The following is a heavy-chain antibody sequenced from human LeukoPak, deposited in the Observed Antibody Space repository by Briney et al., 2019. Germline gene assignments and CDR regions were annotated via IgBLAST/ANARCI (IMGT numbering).Heavy chain of an antibody. CDR2: ISGSGSST. D-gene: IGHD6-13*01. Sequence: GGSLRLSCAASGFTFSSYAMSWVRQAPGKGLEWVSTISGSGSSTYHADSVKGRFTISRDNSKNTLYLQMNSLRAEDTAVYYCAKTPVIGSYSNTWYGGFWGQGTLVTVSS. CDR1: GFTFSSYA. CDR3: AKTPVIGSYSNTWYGGF. J-gene: IGHJ4*02. V-gene: IGHV3-23*01.